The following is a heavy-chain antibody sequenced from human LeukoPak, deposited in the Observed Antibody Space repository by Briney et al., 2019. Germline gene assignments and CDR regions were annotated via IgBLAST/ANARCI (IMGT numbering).Heavy chain of an antibody. CDR2: INRDGSDT. J-gene: IGHJ4*02. D-gene: IGHD3-10*01. Sequence: PGGSQRLSCAASGFTFNSYYMNWVRQAPGKGLVWVSRINRDGSDTIYADSVKGRFTISRDNAKNTLFLQMNSLRAEDTAVYYCAREDFGVDYWGQGTLVTVSS. CDR1: GFTFNSYY. V-gene: IGHV3-74*01. CDR3: AREDFGVDY.